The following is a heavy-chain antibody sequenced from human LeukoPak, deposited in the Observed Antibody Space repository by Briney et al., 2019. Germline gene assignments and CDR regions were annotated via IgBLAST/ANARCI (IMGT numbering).Heavy chain of an antibody. CDR3: ARGLRLRRVPAARGDYYFDY. CDR2: MNPNSGNT. J-gene: IGHJ4*02. Sequence: ASVKVSCKASGYTFTSYDINWVRQATGQELEWMGWMNPNSGNTGYAQKFQGRVTMTRNTSISTAYMELSSLRSEDTAVYYCARGLRLRRVPAARGDYYFDYWGQGTLVTVSS. D-gene: IGHD2-2*01. V-gene: IGHV1-8*01. CDR1: GYTFTSYD.